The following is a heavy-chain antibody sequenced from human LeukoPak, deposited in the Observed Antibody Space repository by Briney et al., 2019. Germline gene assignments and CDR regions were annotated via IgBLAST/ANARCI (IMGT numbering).Heavy chain of an antibody. J-gene: IGHJ4*02. CDR2: ISYDGSNK. CDR3: ARLGSW. Sequence: GRSLRLSCAASGFTFSSYAMHWVRQAPGKGLEWVAVISYDGSNKYYADSVKGRFTISRDNSKNTLYLQMNSLRAEDTAVYYCARLGSWGGQGTLVTVSS. V-gene: IGHV3-30*04. D-gene: IGHD1-26*01. CDR1: GFTFSSYA.